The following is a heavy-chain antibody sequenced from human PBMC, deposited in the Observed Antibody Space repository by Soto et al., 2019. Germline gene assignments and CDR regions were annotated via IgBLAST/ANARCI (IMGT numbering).Heavy chain of an antibody. V-gene: IGHV3-30*18. CDR2: ISYDGSNK. J-gene: IGHJ4*02. Sequence: QVQLVESGGGVVQPGRSLRLSCAASGFTFRNYDMHWVRQAPGKGLEWVAVISYDGSNKNYADSVKGRFTISRDNSKNTLFLQMNSLRAEDTAVYYCANADSLGYTSIRAYWGQGTLVTVSS. D-gene: IGHD6-13*01. CDR3: ANADSLGYTSIRAY. CDR1: GFTFRNYD.